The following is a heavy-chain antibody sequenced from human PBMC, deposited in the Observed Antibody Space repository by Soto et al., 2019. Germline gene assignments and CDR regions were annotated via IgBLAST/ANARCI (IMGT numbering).Heavy chain of an antibody. CDR3: ARSIDP. V-gene: IGHV4-59*06. Sequence: ASETLSLTCTVSGGSISPYYWSWIRQPPGKGLEWIGYIYYSGSTYYNPSLKSRVTISVDTSKNQFSLKLSSVTAADTAVYYCARSIDPWGQGTLVTVSS. J-gene: IGHJ5*02. CDR1: GGSISPYY. CDR2: IYYSGST.